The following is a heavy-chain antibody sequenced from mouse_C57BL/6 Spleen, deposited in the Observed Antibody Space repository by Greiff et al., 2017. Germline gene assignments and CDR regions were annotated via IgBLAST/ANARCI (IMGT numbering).Heavy chain of an antibody. CDR3: ARGVLYSNYLYYFDY. Sequence: QVQLQQPGAELVRPGSSVKLSCKASGYTFTSYWMDWVQQRPGQGLEWIGNIYPSDSETHYNQKFKDKATLTVDQSSSTAYMLLSSLTSEDSAVYYCARGVLYSNYLYYFDYWGQGTTLTVSS. D-gene: IGHD2-5*01. CDR2: IYPSDSET. V-gene: IGHV1-61*01. J-gene: IGHJ2*01. CDR1: GYTFTSYW.